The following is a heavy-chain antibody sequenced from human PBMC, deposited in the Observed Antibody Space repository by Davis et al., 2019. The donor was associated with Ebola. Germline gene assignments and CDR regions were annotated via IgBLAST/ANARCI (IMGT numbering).Heavy chain of an antibody. CDR2: IHGGNGNR. V-gene: IGHV1-3*01. D-gene: IGHD2-8*01. Sequence: ASVKVSCKASGYTFTSYGISWVRQAPGQRLEWMGWIHGGNGNRKYSQKFQGRVTITMDTSASTAYMELSSLRSEDTAVYYCARALGDIVLMVYAMTYGMDVWGQGTTVTVSS. CDR3: ARALGDIVLMVYAMTYGMDV. CDR1: GYTFTSYG. J-gene: IGHJ6*02.